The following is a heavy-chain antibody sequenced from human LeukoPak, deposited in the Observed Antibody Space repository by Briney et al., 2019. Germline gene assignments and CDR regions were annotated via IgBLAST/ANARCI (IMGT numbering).Heavy chain of an antibody. V-gene: IGHV1-69*05. J-gene: IGHJ5*02. CDR1: GGTFSSYA. D-gene: IGHD3-22*01. Sequence: SVKVSCKASGGTFSSYAISWVRQAPGQGLEWMGGIIPIFGTANYAQRFQGRVTITTDESTSTAYKELSSPRSEDTAVYYCAREIDYYDSSGSVNWFDPWGQGTLVTVSS. CDR2: IIPIFGTA. CDR3: AREIDYYDSSGSVNWFDP.